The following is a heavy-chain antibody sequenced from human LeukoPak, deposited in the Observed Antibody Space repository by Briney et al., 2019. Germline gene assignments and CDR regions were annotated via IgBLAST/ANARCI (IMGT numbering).Heavy chain of an antibody. V-gene: IGHV4-61*01. J-gene: IGHJ3*02. CDR2: IYYSGST. D-gene: IGHD1-14*01. Sequence: TSETLSLTCTVSSGSVSTSSYYWSWIRQPPGKGLEWIGYIYYSGSTNYNPSLKSRVTISVDTSKNQFSLKLSSVTAADTAVYYCARKYKDAFDIWGQGTMVTVSS. CDR1: SGSVSTSSYY. CDR3: ARKYKDAFDI.